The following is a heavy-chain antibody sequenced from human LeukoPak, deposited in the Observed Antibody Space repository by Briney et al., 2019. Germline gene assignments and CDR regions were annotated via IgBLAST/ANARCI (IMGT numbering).Heavy chain of an antibody. CDR2: IDSDGSRI. CDR3: ARGRSGSYGFFDY. J-gene: IGHJ4*02. D-gene: IGHD3-10*01. CDR1: GFTFDDYT. V-gene: IGHV3-74*03. Sequence: GGSPRLSCAASGFTFDDYTMHWVRQAPGKGLVWVSRIDSDGSRITYADSVKGRFTISRDNAKNTVYLQMNSLRAEDTAVYYCARGRSGSYGFFDYWSLGNLVTVSS.